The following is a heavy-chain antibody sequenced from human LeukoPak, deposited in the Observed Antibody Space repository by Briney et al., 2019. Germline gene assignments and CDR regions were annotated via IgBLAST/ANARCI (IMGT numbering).Heavy chain of an antibody. CDR1: GGSISSSSYY. V-gene: IGHV4-61*01. CDR3: AREAGFTFGGVIVYNWFDP. CDR2: IYYSGST. Sequence: PSETLSLTCTVSGGSISSSSYYWGWIRQPPGKGLEWIGYIYYSGSTNYNPSLKSRVTISVDTSKNQFSLKLSSVTAADTAVYYCAREAGFTFGGVIVYNWFDPWGQGTLVTVSS. J-gene: IGHJ5*02. D-gene: IGHD3-16*02.